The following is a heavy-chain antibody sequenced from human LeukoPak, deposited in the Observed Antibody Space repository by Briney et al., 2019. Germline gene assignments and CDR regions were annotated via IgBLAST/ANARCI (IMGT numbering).Heavy chain of an antibody. Sequence: GASVKVSCKASGYTFTGYYMHWVRQAPGQGLEWMGWINPNSGGTKSAQKFQGRVTMTRDTSISTAYMELSRLRSDDTAVYYCARASYSYDINGWVPFDYWGQGTLVTVSS. V-gene: IGHV1-2*02. CDR2: INPNSGGT. CDR1: GYTFTGYY. J-gene: IGHJ4*02. CDR3: ARASYSYDINGWVPFDY. D-gene: IGHD3-22*01.